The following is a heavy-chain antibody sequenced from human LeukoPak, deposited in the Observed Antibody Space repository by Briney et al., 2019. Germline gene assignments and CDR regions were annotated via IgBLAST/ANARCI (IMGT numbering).Heavy chain of an antibody. CDR2: ISYSGST. D-gene: IGHD5-24*01. Sequence: SETLSLTCTVSGGSVSSGSYYRSWIRQPPGKGLEWIGHISYSGSTNYNPSLKSRVTISVDTSKNQFSLKLSSVTAADTAVYYCARDFHNYFDYWGQGTLVTVSS. CDR1: GGSVSSGSYY. CDR3: ARDFHNYFDY. V-gene: IGHV4-61*01. J-gene: IGHJ4*02.